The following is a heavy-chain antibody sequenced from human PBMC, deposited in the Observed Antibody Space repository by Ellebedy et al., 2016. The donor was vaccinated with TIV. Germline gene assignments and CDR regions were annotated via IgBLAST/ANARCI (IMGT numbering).Heavy chain of an antibody. J-gene: IGHJ5*02. CDR2: INPYNGNT. D-gene: IGHD3-10*01. V-gene: IGHV1-18*01. CDR1: GYTFTSYG. CDR3: ARDGPGGYHWFDP. Sequence: AASVKVSCKASGYTFTSYGISWVRQAPGQGLEWMGWINPYNGNTNYVQKLQDRVTMTTDTSTSTAYMELRSLRSDDAAVYYCARDGPGGYHWFDPWGQGTLVTVSS.